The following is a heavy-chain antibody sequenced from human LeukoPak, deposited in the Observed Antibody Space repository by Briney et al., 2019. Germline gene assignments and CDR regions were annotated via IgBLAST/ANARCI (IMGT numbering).Heavy chain of an antibody. CDR2: ISPSGSTI. D-gene: IGHD1-20*01. V-gene: IGHV3-11*04. J-gene: IGHJ4*01. CDR1: GFTFSDNY. CDR3: VTYAY. Sequence: GGSLRLSXAASGFTFSDNYLSWIRQAPGKGLEWISYISPSGSTIYYADSVKGRFTISRDNAKNSLYLQMNSLRAEDTALYHCVTYAYWGQGTLVTVSS.